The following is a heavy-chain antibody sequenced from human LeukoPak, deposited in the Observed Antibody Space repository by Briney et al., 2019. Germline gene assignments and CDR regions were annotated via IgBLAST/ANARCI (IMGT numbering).Heavy chain of an antibody. Sequence: PGGSLRLSCAASGFTFSSYSMNWVRQAPGKGLEWVSSISSSSSYIYYADSVKGRFTISRDNAKNSLYLQMNSLRAEDTAVYYCARGSSGWYHFDYWGQGTLVTVSS. CDR3: ARGSSGWYHFDY. J-gene: IGHJ4*02. CDR1: GFTFSSYS. CDR2: ISSSSSYI. V-gene: IGHV3-21*01. D-gene: IGHD6-19*01.